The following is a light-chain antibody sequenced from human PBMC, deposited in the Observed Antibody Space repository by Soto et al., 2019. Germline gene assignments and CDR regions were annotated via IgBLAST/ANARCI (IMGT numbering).Light chain of an antibody. CDR1: SSNIGSNT. J-gene: IGLJ1*01. V-gene: IGLV1-44*01. CDR2: SNN. Sequence: QSVLTQPPSASGTPGQRVTISCSGSSSNIGSNTVNWYQQLPGTAPNLLIYSNNQRPSGVPGRFSGSKSGTSASLAISGLQSEDEADYYCAAWADRLNGPGFGTWTKVPVL. CDR3: AAWADRLNGPG.